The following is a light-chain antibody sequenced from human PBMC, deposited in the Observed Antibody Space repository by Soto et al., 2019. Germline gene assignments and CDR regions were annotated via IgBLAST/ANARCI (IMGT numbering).Light chain of an antibody. CDR2: KVS. CDR1: QGLVFGDGHTY. CDR3: MQGTHRPPT. V-gene: IGKV2-30*01. J-gene: IGKJ4*01. Sequence: DVVMTQSPLSLPVTLGQPASFSCRSSQGLVFGDGHTYLHWFQQRPGQSPRRLIYKVSNRDSGVPDRFSGSGSCTNFTLTIRRVEAEDGGVYYCMQGTHRPPTFGGGTKVEIK.